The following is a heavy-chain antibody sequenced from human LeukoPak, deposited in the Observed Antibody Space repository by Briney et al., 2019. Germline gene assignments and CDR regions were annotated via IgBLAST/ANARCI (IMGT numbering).Heavy chain of an antibody. J-gene: IGHJ4*02. CDR1: AYTFTSYG. CDR3: ARQVDTTMALPDY. Sequence: ASVKVSCKTSAYTFTSYGVSWVRLAPGQRLDWMGWISTYNHNTYLAHKFRGRVTFTKATSTSTVSMELRNLSSDDSAIYYCARQVDTTMALPDYWGQGTLVTVSS. CDR2: ISTYNHNT. V-gene: IGHV1-18*01. D-gene: IGHD5-18*01.